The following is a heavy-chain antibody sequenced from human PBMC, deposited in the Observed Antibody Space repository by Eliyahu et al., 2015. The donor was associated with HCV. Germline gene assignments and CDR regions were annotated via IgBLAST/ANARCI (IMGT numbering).Heavy chain of an antibody. CDR2: IIPVSGTS. CDR1: GGPLSRHT. D-gene: IGHD1-14*01. J-gene: IGHJ6*02. Sequence: QVQLVQSGAEVKKPGSSMTVSCYISGGPLSRHTVSWVRQAPGQGLEWMGGIIPVSGTSNYAQKFQGRLTLTADESTNTVSMELSGLRSEDTAVYFCARAVGFPESLLALDVWGRGTTVTVSS. V-gene: IGHV1-69*01. CDR3: ARAVGFPESLLALDV.